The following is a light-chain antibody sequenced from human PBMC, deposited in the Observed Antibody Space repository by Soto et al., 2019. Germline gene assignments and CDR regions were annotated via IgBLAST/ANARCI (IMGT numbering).Light chain of an antibody. CDR1: QSVNTH. Sequence: EIVMTQSPATLSVSSGERATLSCGASQSVNTHLAWYQQKPGQAPRLLIYGASTRATGIPARFSGSGSGTEFTLTISSLQSEDFAVYYCQQYFNWPPLTFGGGTRVDIK. V-gene: IGKV3-15*01. J-gene: IGKJ4*01. CDR2: GAS. CDR3: QQYFNWPPLT.